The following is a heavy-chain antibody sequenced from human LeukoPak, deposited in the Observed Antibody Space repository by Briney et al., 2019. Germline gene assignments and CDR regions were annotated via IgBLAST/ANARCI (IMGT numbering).Heavy chain of an antibody. Sequence: GGSLRLSCEDSGFTFSKYAITWVRQAPGKGPEWVSGISGSGESTYYADSVKGRFTISRDNSKDTLYLQMTSLRADDTAVYYCARKGVGSHLDSWGQGALVTVSS. CDR2: ISGSGEST. D-gene: IGHD2-2*03. J-gene: IGHJ4*02. CDR1: GFTFSKYA. CDR3: ARKGVGSHLDS. V-gene: IGHV3-23*01.